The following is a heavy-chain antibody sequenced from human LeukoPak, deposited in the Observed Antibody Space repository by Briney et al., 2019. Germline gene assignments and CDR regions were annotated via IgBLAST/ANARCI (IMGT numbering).Heavy chain of an antibody. D-gene: IGHD2-2*01. CDR1: GFTFSSYA. V-gene: IGHV3-23*01. CDR3: AKVLVPAPLNDAFDI. CDR2: ISGSGGNT. J-gene: IGHJ3*02. Sequence: GGSLRLSCAASGFTFSSYAMSWVRQAPGKGLEWVSAISGSGGNTYYADSVKGRFTISRDNSKNTLYLQMNSLRAEDTAVYYCAKVLVPAPLNDAFDIWGQGTMVTVSS.